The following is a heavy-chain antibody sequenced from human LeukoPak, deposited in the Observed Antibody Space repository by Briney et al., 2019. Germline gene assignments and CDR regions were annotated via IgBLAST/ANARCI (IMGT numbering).Heavy chain of an antibody. D-gene: IGHD3-22*01. Sequence: SETLSLTCAVYGGSFSGYYWSWIRQPPGKGLEWIGEINHSGSTNYNPSLKSRVTISVDTSKNQFSLKLSSVTAADTAVYYYARGHYCDSSGHSTTPLDYWGQGTLVTVSS. J-gene: IGHJ4*02. CDR2: INHSGST. CDR3: ARGHYCDSSGHSTTPLDY. V-gene: IGHV4-34*01. CDR1: GGSFSGYY.